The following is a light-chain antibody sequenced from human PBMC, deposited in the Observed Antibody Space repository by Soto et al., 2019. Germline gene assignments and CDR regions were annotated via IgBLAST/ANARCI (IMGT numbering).Light chain of an antibody. CDR3: QQYKNSSPWT. V-gene: IGKV1-5*01. CDR2: DAS. CDR1: QSINNW. J-gene: IGKJ1*01. Sequence: DIQMTQSPSTLSASVGDRVTITCRASQSINNWLAWYQQKPGRTPKLLVYDASDLGGGVPSRFSGSGSGTECTLTISSLQPDDVATYYCQQYKNSSPWTFGQGTKVEIK.